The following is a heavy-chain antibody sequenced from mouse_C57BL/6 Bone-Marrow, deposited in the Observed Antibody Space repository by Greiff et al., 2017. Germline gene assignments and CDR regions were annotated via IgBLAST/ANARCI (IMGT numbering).Heavy chain of an antibody. CDR1: GYTFTSYW. CDR3: ARPAYYSNLYAMDY. Sequence: QVQLKQPGAELVKPGASVKMSCKASGYTFTSYWITWVKQRPGQGLEWIGDIYPGSGSTNYNEKFKSKATLTVDTSSSTAYMQLSSLTSEDSAVYYCARPAYYSNLYAMDYWGQGTSVTVSS. V-gene: IGHV1-55*01. J-gene: IGHJ4*01. D-gene: IGHD2-5*01. CDR2: IYPGSGST.